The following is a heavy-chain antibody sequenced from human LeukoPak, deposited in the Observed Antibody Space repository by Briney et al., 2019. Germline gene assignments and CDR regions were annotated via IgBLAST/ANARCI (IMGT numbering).Heavy chain of an antibody. J-gene: IGHJ4*02. CDR1: GFTLTVYY. CDR3: ARAKRLPLDY. CDR2: IDPNSGVT. V-gene: IGHV1-2*02. Sequence: GASVKVSCKASGFTLTVYYIHWVRQAPGQGLEWLGWIDPNSGVTNYAQRFQGRVAMTRDTSISTAYMELSRLRSDDSAVYYCARAKRLPLDYWGQGTLVTVSS. D-gene: IGHD1-1*01.